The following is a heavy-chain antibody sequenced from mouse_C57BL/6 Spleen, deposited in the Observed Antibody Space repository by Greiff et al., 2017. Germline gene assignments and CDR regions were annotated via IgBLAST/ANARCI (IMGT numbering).Heavy chain of an antibody. J-gene: IGHJ2*01. V-gene: IGHV1-82*01. CDR2: IYPGDGDT. CDR3: ARCTTVVGYLDY. Sequence: QVQLQQSGPELVKPGASVKISCKASGYAFSSSWMNWVKQRPGKGLEWIGRIYPGDGDTNYNGKFKGKATLTADKSSSTAYMQLSSLTSEDSAVYCCARCTTVVGYLDYGGQGTTLTVSS. CDR1: GYAFSSSW. D-gene: IGHD1-1*01.